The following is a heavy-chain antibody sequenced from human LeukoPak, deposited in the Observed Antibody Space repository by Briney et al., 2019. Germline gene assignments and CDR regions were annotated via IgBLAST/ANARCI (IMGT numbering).Heavy chain of an antibody. CDR2: IIPIFGTA. V-gene: IGHV1-69*05. CDR1: GGTFSSYA. J-gene: IGHJ4*02. Sequence: SVKVSCKASGGTFSSYAISWVRQSPGQGLEWMGGIIPIFGTANYAQKFQGRVTITTDESTSTVYMELSSLRSEDTAVYYCAREVAYYFDYWGQGTLVTVSS. CDR3: AREVAYYFDY.